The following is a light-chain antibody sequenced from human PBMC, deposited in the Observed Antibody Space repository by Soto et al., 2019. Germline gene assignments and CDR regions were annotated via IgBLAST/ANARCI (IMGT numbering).Light chain of an antibody. CDR3: SSYTSSDTTYV. V-gene: IGLV2-14*01. CDR2: VNS. Sequence: QSVLTQPASVSGSPGQSITIYCTGTSSDVGDYKYVSWYQQHPDKAPKLIIFVNSNRPSGISNRFSASKSGNTASLTISGLQAEDEADYYCSSYTSSDTTYVFGTGTKLTVL. CDR1: SSDVGDYKY. J-gene: IGLJ1*01.